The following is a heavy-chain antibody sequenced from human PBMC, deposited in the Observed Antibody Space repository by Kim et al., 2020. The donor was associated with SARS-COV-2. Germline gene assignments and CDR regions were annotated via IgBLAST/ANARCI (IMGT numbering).Heavy chain of an antibody. D-gene: IGHD2-2*01. CDR2: INAGNGNT. J-gene: IGHJ6*02. V-gene: IGHV1-3*01. CDR3: ARRPVHSVYQLLSGYYYYGMDV. CDR1: GYTFTSYA. Sequence: ASVKVSCKASGYTFTSYAMHWVRQAPGQRLEWMGWINAGNGNTKYSQKFQGRVTITRDTSASTAYMELSSLRSEDTAVYYCARRPVHSVYQLLSGYYYYGMDVWGQGTTVTVSS.